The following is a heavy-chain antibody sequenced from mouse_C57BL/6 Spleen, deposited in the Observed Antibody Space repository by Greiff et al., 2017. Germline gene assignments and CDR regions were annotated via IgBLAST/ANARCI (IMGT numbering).Heavy chain of an antibody. CDR3: AREDYYGIICFGY. CDR2: IHPNSGST. D-gene: IGHD1-1*01. J-gene: IGHJ2*01. V-gene: IGHV1-64*01. CDR1: GYTFTSYW. Sequence: QVQLKQPGAELVKPGASVKLSCKASGYTFTSYWMHWVKQRPGQGLEWIGMIHPNSGSTNYNEKFKSKATLTVDKSSSTAYMQLSSLTSGDSAVYYCAREDYYGIICFGYWGQGTTLTVSS.